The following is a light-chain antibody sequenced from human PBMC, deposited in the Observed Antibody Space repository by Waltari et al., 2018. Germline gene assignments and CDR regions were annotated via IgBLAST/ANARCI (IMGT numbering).Light chain of an antibody. Sequence: QSALTQPASVSGSPGQSITISCTGTRRDFGSYNLFSWYQQHPGKAPKLMIYEGSKRPSGVSNRFSGSKSGNTASLTISGLQAEDEADYYCCSYAGSSSYVFGTGTKVTVL. CDR3: CSYAGSSSYV. V-gene: IGLV2-23*01. CDR2: EGS. CDR1: RRDFGSYNL. J-gene: IGLJ1*01.